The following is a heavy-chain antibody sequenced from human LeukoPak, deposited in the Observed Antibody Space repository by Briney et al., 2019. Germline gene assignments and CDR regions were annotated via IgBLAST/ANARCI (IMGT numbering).Heavy chain of an antibody. CDR3: AKDPRASSAYYYDRLGY. D-gene: IGHD3-22*01. Sequence: GGSLRLSCAASGFTFSSYWMHWVRQAPGKGLVWVSRINSDGSSTSYADSVKGRFTISRDNSKSTLNLQMNSLRVEDTAVYYCAKDPRASSAYYYDRLGYWGQGTLVTASS. CDR2: INSDGSST. V-gene: IGHV3-74*01. J-gene: IGHJ4*02. CDR1: GFTFSSYW.